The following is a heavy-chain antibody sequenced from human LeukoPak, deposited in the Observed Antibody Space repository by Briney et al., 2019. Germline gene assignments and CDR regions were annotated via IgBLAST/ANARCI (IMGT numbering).Heavy chain of an antibody. CDR1: GYTFTVYY. D-gene: IGHD5-24*01. CDR2: INPNSGGT. V-gene: IGHV1-2*02. J-gene: IGHJ4*02. Sequence: ASVKVSCKASGYTFTVYYMHWVRQAPGQGLEWMGWINPNSGGTNYAQKFQGRVTMTRDTSISTAYMELSRLRSDDTAVYYCARGEMATIWGIDYWGQGTLVTVSS. CDR3: ARGEMATIWGIDY.